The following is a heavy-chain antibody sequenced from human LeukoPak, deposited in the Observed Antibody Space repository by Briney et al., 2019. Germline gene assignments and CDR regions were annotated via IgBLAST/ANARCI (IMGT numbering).Heavy chain of an antibody. CDR2: TYYSRRT. V-gene: IGHV4-59*01. D-gene: IGHD3-3*01. CDR1: TGSINSYY. J-gene: IGHJ6*03. Sequence: SETLSLTCTVSTGSINSYYWIWLRQPQGKGREWIGYTYYSRRTNYNTFLESRVTIAVDTSKNQFSLKLSAVTAADTAVYSCARDSRYYDLWRAEGDYYYMDVWGKGTTVTVSS. CDR3: ARDSRYYDLWRAEGDYYYMDV.